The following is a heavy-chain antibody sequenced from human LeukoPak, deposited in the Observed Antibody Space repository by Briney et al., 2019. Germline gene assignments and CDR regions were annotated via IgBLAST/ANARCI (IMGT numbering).Heavy chain of an antibody. CDR1: GYIFTSYG. CDR3: ARAFTVTKKSDY. J-gene: IGHJ4*02. CDR2: ISAYNGNT. D-gene: IGHD4-11*01. V-gene: IGHV1-18*01. Sequence: ASVKVSCKASGYIFTSYGISWVRQAPGQGLEWMGWISAYNGNTNYAQKLQGRVTMTTDTSTSTAYMELRSLRSDDTAVYYCARAFTVTKKSDYWGQGTLVTVSS.